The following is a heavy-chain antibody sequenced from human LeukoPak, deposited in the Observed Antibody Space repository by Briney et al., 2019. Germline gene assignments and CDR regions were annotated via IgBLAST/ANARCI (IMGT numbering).Heavy chain of an antibody. V-gene: IGHV6-1*01. Sequence: KSSQTLSLTCAISGDSVSSNSVTRNWIRQSPSRGLEWLGRTYYRSTWYNDYAVSVRGRITVNPDTSKNQFSLHLNSVTPEDTAVYYCARRLTQYDCFDPWGQGILVTVSS. J-gene: IGHJ5*02. D-gene: IGHD2-2*01. CDR3: ARRLTQYDCFDP. CDR1: GDSVSSNSVT. CDR2: TYYRSTWYN.